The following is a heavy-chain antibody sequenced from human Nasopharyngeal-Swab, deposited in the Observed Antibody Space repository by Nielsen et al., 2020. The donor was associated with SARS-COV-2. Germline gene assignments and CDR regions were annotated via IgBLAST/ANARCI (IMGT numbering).Heavy chain of an antibody. CDR3: ARDGIIVVVAATSDAFDI. J-gene: IGHJ3*02. D-gene: IGHD2-15*01. V-gene: IGHV3-33*08. CDR2: IWYDGSNK. Sequence: GESLKISCAASGFTFRNFAVHWVRQAPGKGLEWVAVIWYDGSNKYYADSVKGRFTISRDNSKNTLYLQMNSLRAEDTAVYYCARDGIIVVVAATSDAFDIWGQGTMVTVSS. CDR1: GFTFRNFA.